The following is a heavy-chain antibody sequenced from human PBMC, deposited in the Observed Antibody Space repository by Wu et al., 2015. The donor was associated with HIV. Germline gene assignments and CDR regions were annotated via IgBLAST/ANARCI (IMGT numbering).Heavy chain of an antibody. V-gene: IGHV1-18*01. Sequence: QVQLVQSAVEVKKPGASVKVSCQTSGYTFTTYIITWVRQAPGQGLEWMGWISTYNGDTNSTQRFQGRVTMTTDTSTSTAYMELRSLRFDDTAVYYCARAAYYYDSSGYSDHFYYMDVWGKGTTVTSP. CDR2: ISTYNGDT. D-gene: IGHD3-22*01. CDR1: GYTFTTYI. CDR3: ARAAYYYDSSGYSDHFYYMDV. J-gene: IGHJ6*03.